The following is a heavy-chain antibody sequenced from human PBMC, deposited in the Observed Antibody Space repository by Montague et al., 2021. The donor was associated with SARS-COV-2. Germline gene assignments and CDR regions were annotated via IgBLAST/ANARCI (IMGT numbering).Heavy chain of an antibody. J-gene: IGHJ6*02. Sequence: SETLSLTCTVSGGSIDSFYWSWIRRPPGKGLEWIGCIFHSGRTYYNPSLKSRVSMSVDTSKNQVSLRLSSLTAADTAVYYCARGGYYDNTGYYSDYYYNMDVWGQGTRSPSP. V-gene: IGHV4-59*01. CDR1: GGSIDSFY. D-gene: IGHD3-22*01. CDR2: IFHSGRT. CDR3: ARGGYYDNTGYYSDYYYNMDV.